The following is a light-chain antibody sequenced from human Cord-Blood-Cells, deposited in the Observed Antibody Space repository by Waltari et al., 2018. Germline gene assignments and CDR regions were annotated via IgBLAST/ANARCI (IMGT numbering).Light chain of an antibody. CDR1: SSDVGGYNY. CDR3: CSYAGSYTLV. CDR2: DVS. Sequence: QSALTQPRSVSGSPGQSVTIHCTGTSSDVGGYNYVSWYQQHPGKAPKLMIYDVSKRPSGVPDRFSGSKSGNTASLTISGLQAEDEADYYCCSYAGSYTLVFGTGTKVTVL. V-gene: IGLV2-11*01. J-gene: IGLJ1*01.